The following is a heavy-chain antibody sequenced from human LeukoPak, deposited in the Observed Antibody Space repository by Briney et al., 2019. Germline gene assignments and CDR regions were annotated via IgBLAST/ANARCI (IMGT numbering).Heavy chain of an antibody. CDR1: GFTFSSYS. CDR3: ARDRLKSGSYYFDY. V-gene: IGHV3-48*01. Sequence: GGSLRLSCTASGFTFSSYSMNWVRQAPGKGLEWVSYISGRSSTIYYADSVKGRFTISRDNAKSSMYLQMNSLRAEDTAVYYCARDRLKSGSYYFDYWGQGTLVTVSS. J-gene: IGHJ4*02. D-gene: IGHD1-26*01. CDR2: ISGRSSTI.